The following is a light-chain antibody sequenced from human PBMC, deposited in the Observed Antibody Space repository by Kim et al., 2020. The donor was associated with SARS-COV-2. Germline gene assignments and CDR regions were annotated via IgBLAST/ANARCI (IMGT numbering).Light chain of an antibody. CDR2: LAS. J-gene: IGKJ2*01. CDR3: QHYSRFPYT. V-gene: IGKV1-5*03. CDR1: ESIGTW. Sequence: SASVGDRVTITCRASESIGTWLAWYQQKPGRAPRLLIYLASTLENGVPSRFSGTGSGTEFSLRITSLQPDDFATYYCQHYSRFPYTFGQGTKLEI.